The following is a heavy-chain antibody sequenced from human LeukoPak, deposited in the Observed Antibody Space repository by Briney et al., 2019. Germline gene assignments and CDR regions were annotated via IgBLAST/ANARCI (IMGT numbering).Heavy chain of an antibody. Sequence: GPALVKPPQTLTLTCTFSGFSLSTRGISVNWIRQPPGKALEWLPRIDWDDDKYYSTSLKTRLTISKDTSKNQVVLTMTNMDPVDTATYYCARTSTVPIDAFDIWGQGTMVTVSS. D-gene: IGHD4-17*01. V-gene: IGHV2-70*11. CDR1: GFSLSTRGIS. J-gene: IGHJ3*02. CDR2: IDWDDDK. CDR3: ARTSTVPIDAFDI.